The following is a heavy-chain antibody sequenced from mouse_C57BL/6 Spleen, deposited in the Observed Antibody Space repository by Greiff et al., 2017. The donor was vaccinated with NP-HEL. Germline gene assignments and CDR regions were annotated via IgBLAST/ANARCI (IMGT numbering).Heavy chain of an antibody. D-gene: IGHD2-4*01. CDR1: GYTFTDYN. Sequence: VQLQQSGPELVKPGASVKIPCKASGYTFTDYNMDWVKQSHGKSLEWIGDINPNNGGTIYNQKFKGKATLTVDKSSSTAYMELRSLTSEDTAVYYCARHDYDGYWYFDVWGTGTTVTVSS. CDR3: ARHDYDGYWYFDV. V-gene: IGHV1-18*01. CDR2: INPNNGGT. J-gene: IGHJ1*03.